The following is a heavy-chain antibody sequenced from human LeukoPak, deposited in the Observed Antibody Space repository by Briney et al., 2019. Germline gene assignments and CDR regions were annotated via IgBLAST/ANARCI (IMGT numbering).Heavy chain of an antibody. CDR1: GFTFSSYA. V-gene: IGHV3-7*01. J-gene: IGHJ4*02. Sequence: GGSLRLSCAASGFTFSSYAMSWVRQAPGKGLEWVANIKQDGSEKYYVDSVKGRFTISRDNARNSLYLQMNSLRAEDTAVYYCARYGSHWDSFYWGQGALVTVSS. CDR3: ARYGSHWDSFY. D-gene: IGHD3-10*01. CDR2: IKQDGSEK.